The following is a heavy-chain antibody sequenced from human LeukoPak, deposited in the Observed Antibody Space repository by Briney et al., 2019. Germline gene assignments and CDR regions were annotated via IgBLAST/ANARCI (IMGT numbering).Heavy chain of an antibody. D-gene: IGHD6-13*01. J-gene: IGHJ6*03. CDR1: GGSISSHY. V-gene: IGHV4-59*11. CDR2: IYYSGST. CDR3: ARGRDSSSWYYYYYYYMDV. Sequence: SETLFLTCTVSGGSISSHYWSWIRQPPGKGLEWIGYIYYSGSTNYNPSLKSRVTISVDTSKNQFSLKLSSVTAADTAVYYCARGRDSSSWYYYYYYYMDVWGKGTTVTVSS.